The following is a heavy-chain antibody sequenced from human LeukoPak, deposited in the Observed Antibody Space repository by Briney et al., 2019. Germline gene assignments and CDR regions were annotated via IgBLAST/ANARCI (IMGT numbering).Heavy chain of an antibody. J-gene: IGHJ6*03. Sequence: GESLKISCKGSGYSFTSYWIGWVRQMPGKGLEWMGIIYPGDSDTRYSPSFQGQVTISADKSIGTAYLQWSSLKASDTAMYYCARRGDILTGPAGPYYYMDVWGKGTTVTVSS. V-gene: IGHV5-51*01. CDR3: ARRGDILTGPAGPYYYMDV. CDR2: IYPGDSDT. D-gene: IGHD3-9*01. CDR1: GYSFTSYW.